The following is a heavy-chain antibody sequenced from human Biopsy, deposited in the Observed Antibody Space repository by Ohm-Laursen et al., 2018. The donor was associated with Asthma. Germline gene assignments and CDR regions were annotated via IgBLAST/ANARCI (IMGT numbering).Heavy chain of an antibody. CDR2: ASYDGGVV. Sequence: SLRLSCAASGFVFRSRAMHWVRQAPGKGLEWVAVASYDGGVVHYADSMKGRFTISRDNAKSTLYLQMNRLRTDDTAVYFCAKRRGYSDLTDFDHWGQGTLVTVSS. CDR3: AKRRGYSDLTDFDH. D-gene: IGHD3-3*01. CDR1: GFVFRSRA. V-gene: IGHV3-30*18. J-gene: IGHJ4*02.